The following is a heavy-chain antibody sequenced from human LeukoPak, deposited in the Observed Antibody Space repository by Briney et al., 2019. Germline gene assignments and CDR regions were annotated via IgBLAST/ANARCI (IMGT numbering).Heavy chain of an antibody. CDR1: GFPVSSNY. CDR2: IYSGGST. Sequence: QPGGSLRLSCAASGFPVSSNYISWVRQPPRKGLEWVSVIYSGGSTYYADSVKGRFTIPIDNSKNTLYLQMNSLRAEDTAVYYCAGLIVGATYYYYYYMDVWGKGTTVTVSS. V-gene: IGHV3-53*01. J-gene: IGHJ6*03. D-gene: IGHD1-26*01. CDR3: AGLIVGATYYYYYYMDV.